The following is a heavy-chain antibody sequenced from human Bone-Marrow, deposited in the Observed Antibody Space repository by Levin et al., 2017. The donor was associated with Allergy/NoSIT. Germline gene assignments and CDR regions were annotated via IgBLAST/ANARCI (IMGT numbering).Heavy chain of an antibody. CDR1: GFTFRSYS. V-gene: IGHV3-23*01. D-gene: IGHD3-22*01. CDR3: AASYYVDTSGFDY. CDR2: IASYGDER. Sequence: TGESLKISCATSGFTFRSYSMSWVRQAPGKGLEWVAGIASYGDERYYADSVKGRFTISRDVSESTLFLQMASLTAEDTALYYCAASYYVDTSGFDYWGQGTQVKVFS. J-gene: IGHJ4*02.